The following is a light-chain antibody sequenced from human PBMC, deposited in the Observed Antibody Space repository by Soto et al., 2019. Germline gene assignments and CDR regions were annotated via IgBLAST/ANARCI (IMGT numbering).Light chain of an antibody. J-gene: IGKJ5*01. CDR1: QSVSTH. Sequence: EIVMTQSPATLSVSPGERATLSCRASQSVSTHLAWYQQKPGQGPRLLIFGASTRAIGIPARFSGSGAGTDFTLTISRLEPEDFAVYYCQQYGRSPITFGLGTRLEIK. CDR2: GAS. CDR3: QQYGRSPIT. V-gene: IGKV3-15*01.